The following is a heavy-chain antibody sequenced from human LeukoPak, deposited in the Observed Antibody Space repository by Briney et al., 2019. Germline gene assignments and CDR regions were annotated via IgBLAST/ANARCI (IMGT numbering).Heavy chain of an antibody. CDR2: TSSSDTSI. CDR3: ATDTGMADAFDY. J-gene: IGHJ4*02. Sequence: GGSLRLSCTASGFTFSDYYMNWIRQAPGKGLEWVSYTSSSDTSIYYADSVKGRFTISRDNAKNSVYLQMNSLRVDDTAVYYCATDTGMADAFDYWGLGTLVTVSS. D-gene: IGHD5-18*01. V-gene: IGHV3-11*01. CDR1: GFTFSDYY.